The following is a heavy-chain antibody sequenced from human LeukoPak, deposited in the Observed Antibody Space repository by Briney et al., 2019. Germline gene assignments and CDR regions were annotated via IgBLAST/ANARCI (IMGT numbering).Heavy chain of an antibody. CDR1: GGSISSGDYY. CDR2: INHSGST. Sequence: PSETLSLTCTVSGGSISSGDYYWSWIRQPPGKGLEWIGEINHSGSTNYNPSLKSRVTISVDTSKNQFSLKLSSVTAADTAVYYCARGPPRAGCRYCSSTSCYDCVPYYYYYGMDVWGQGTTVTVSS. CDR3: ARGPPRAGCRYCSSTSCYDCVPYYYYYGMDV. D-gene: IGHD2-2*01. V-gene: IGHV4-39*07. J-gene: IGHJ6*02.